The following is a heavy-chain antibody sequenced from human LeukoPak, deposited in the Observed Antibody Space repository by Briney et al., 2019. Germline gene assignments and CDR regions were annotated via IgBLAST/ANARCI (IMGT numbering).Heavy chain of an antibody. Sequence: GESLKISCKGSGYSFISYWIGWVRQMPGKGLEWMGMIFPGDSYTNYSPSFQGHVTISADKSISTAFLQWSRLKASDTAMYYCARQPRVDIVPTTYFDYWGQGTLVTVSS. J-gene: IGHJ4*02. CDR2: IFPGDSYT. CDR3: ARQPRVDIVPTTYFDY. D-gene: IGHD5-12*01. CDR1: GYSFISYW. V-gene: IGHV5-51*01.